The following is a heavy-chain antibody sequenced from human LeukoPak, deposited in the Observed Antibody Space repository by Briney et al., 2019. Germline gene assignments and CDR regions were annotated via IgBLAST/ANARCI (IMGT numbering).Heavy chain of an antibody. CDR2: INPNSGGT. Sequence: ASVKVSCQASGYTFTGYYMHWVRQAPGQGLEWMGWINPNSGGTNYAQKFQGRVTMTRDTYISTAYMELSRLRSDDTAVYYCARIIAVAGTGNYYYYYMDVWGKGTTVTVSS. J-gene: IGHJ6*03. CDR1: GYTFTGYY. CDR3: ARIIAVAGTGNYYYYYMDV. V-gene: IGHV1-2*02. D-gene: IGHD6-13*01.